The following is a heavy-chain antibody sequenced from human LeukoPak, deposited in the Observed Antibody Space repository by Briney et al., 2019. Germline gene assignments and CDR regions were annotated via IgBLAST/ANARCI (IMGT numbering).Heavy chain of an antibody. CDR1: GYTFSTYW. Sequence: PGESLKISCKGSGYTFSTYWIGWVRQVPGKGLEWMGIIYPRDSDTRYSPSFQGQVTISADKSISTAYLQWSSLKASDTAIYYCARHSEYCSGGNCYVVYWGQGTLVTVTS. CDR2: IYPRDSDT. V-gene: IGHV5-51*01. D-gene: IGHD2-15*01. CDR3: ARHSEYCSGGNCYVVY. J-gene: IGHJ4*02.